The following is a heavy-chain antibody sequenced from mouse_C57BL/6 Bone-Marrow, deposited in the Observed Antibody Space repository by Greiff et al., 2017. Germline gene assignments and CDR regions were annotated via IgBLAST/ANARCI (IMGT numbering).Heavy chain of an antibody. D-gene: IGHD1-1*01. CDR1: GYTFTSYD. V-gene: IGHV1-85*01. CDR3: ARRGDYYGSSYAMDY. CDR2: IYPRDGST. Sequence: QVQLQQPGPELVKPGASVKLSCKASGYTFTSYDITWVKQRPGQGLEWIGWIYPRDGSTKYNEKFKGKATLTVDTYSSTAYMKLHSLTSEDSAVYFCARRGDYYGSSYAMDYWGQGTSVTVSS. J-gene: IGHJ4*01.